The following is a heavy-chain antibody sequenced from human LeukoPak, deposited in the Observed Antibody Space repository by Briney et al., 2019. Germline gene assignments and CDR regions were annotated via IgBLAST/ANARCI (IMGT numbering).Heavy chain of an antibody. CDR3: ARWAGYYDFWSGYPDAFDI. D-gene: IGHD3-3*01. Sequence: KPSETLSLTWAVYGGSFSGYYWSWIRQPPGKGLEWIGEINHSGSTNYNPSLKSRVTIPVDTSKNQFSLKLSSVTAADTAVYYCARWAGYYDFWSGYPDAFDIWGQGTMVTVSS. J-gene: IGHJ3*02. V-gene: IGHV4-34*01. CDR1: GGSFSGYY. CDR2: INHSGST.